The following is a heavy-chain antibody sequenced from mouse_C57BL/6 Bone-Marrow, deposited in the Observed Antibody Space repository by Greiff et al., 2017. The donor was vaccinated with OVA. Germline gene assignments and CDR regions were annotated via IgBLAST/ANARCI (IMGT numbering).Heavy chain of an antibody. Sequence: VQLQESGPELVKPGASVKLSCKASGYTFTSYDINGVKKRHGKGLEWIGWINPRDGSTKYNEKFKGKATLTVDKSSSTAYMELHSLTSEDSAVYFCARQGLRVDYWGPGTTLTVSS. CDR1: GYTFTSYD. V-gene: IGHV1-85*01. D-gene: IGHD2-4*01. J-gene: IGHJ2*01. CDR2: INPRDGST. CDR3: ARQGLRVDY.